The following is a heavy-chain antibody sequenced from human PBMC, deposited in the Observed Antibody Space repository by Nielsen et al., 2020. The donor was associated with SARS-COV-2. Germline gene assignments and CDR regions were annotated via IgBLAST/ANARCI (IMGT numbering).Heavy chain of an antibody. CDR2: ISWNSGSI. V-gene: IGHV3-9*01. CDR1: GFTFDDYA. CDR3: ATGDYYYYGMDV. Sequence: GGSLRLSCAASGFTFDDYAMHWVRQALGKGLEWVSGISWNSGSIGYADSVKGRFTISRDNAKNSLYLQMNSLRAEDTALYYCATGDYYYYGMDVWGQGTTVTVSS. J-gene: IGHJ6*02.